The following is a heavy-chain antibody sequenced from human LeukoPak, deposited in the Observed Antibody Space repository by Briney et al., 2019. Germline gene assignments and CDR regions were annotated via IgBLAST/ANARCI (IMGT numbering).Heavy chain of an antibody. J-gene: IGHJ4*02. D-gene: IGHD3-16*02. V-gene: IGHV4-59*01. CDR3: ARDVWGSYPTFEDY. CDR1: GGSISSYY. CDR2: IYYSGST. Sequence: SETLSLTCTVSGGSISSYYWSWIRQPPGKGLEWIGYIYYSGSTNYNPSLKSRVTISVDTSKKQFSLKLSSVTAADTAVYYCARDVWGSYPTFEDYWGQGTLVTVSS.